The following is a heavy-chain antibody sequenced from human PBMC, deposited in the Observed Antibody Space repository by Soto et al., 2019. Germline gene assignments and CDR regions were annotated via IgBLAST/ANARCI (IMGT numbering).Heavy chain of an antibody. J-gene: IGHJ4*02. CDR3: ARGRRDYSGYYGYYFDS. Sequence: ASVKVSCKASGYTFTSYGISWVRQAPGQGLEWMGWISAYNGNTSYAQKLQGRVTMTTDTSTSTAYMELRSRRSDDTAVYYCARGRRDYSGYYGYYFDSWGQGTLVTVSS. D-gene: IGHD3-22*01. CDR2: ISAYNGNT. V-gene: IGHV1-18*01. CDR1: GYTFTSYG.